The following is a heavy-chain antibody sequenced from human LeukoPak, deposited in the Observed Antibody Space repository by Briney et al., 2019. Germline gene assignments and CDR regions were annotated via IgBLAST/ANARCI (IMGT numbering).Heavy chain of an antibody. Sequence: PSETLSLTCTVSGGSISRYYWSWIRQPPGKGLEWIGYIYYSGSTNYNPSLKSRVTISVDTSKNQFSLKLSSVTAADTAVYYCARGRLTPDAFDIWGQGTMVTVSS. V-gene: IGHV4-59*01. J-gene: IGHJ3*02. CDR2: IYYSGST. CDR3: ARGRLTPDAFDI. CDR1: GGSISRYY.